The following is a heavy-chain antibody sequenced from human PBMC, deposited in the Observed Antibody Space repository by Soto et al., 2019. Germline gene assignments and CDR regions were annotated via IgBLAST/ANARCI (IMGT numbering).Heavy chain of an antibody. CDR3: ARDRGGITVAANPLGEWFDP. J-gene: IGHJ5*02. Sequence: SETLSLTCTVSGVSIANFFWSWIRQPPGKGLEWIGYMSQGGTTTYNPSLKGRATISVDTSKNQLSLKLTSVTAADTALYYCARDRGGITVAANPLGEWFDPWGTGTLVTVS. V-gene: IGHV4-59*08. CDR1: GVSIANFF. CDR2: MSQGGTT. D-gene: IGHD6-19*01.